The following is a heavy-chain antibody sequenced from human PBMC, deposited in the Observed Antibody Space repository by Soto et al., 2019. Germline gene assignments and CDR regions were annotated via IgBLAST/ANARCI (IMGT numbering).Heavy chain of an antibody. D-gene: IGHD3-22*01. CDR3: ARFDSSGYYYDQDYYYGMDV. V-gene: IGHV3-33*01. J-gene: IGHJ6*02. CDR1: GFTFSSYG. CDR2: IWYDGSNK. Sequence: GGSLRLSCAASGFTFSSYGMHWVCQAPGKGLEWVAVIWYDGSNKYYADSVKGRFTISRDNSKNTLYLQMNSLRAEDTAVYYCARFDSSGYYYDQDYYYGMDVWGQGTTVTVSS.